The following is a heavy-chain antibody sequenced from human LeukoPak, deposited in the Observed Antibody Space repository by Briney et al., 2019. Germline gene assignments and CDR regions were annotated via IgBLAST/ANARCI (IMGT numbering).Heavy chain of an antibody. CDR1: GYRFTSYW. CDR3: ARQVAAASDS. V-gene: IGHV5-51*01. CDR2: IYPGDSDT. Sequence: GESLKISCKGSGYRFTSYWIGWVRQMPGRGLEWMGLIYPGDSDTRYSPSFQGQVTLSVDKSITTAYLQWSSLTAADTAMYYCARQVAAASDSWGQGTLVTVSS. D-gene: IGHD6-13*01. J-gene: IGHJ4*02.